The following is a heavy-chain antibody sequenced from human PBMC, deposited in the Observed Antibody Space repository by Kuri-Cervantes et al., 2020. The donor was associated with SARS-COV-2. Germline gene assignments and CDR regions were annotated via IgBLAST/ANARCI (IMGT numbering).Heavy chain of an antibody. CDR1: GFTFSSYG. J-gene: IGHJ5*02. D-gene: IGHD3-3*01. CDR3: ARERSYYDFWSGYSDNWFDP. Sequence: GESLKISCAASGFTFSSYGMHWVRQAPGKGLEWVTVIWYDGSNKYYADSVKGRFTISRDNSKNTLYLQMNSLRAEDTAVYYCARERSYYDFWSGYSDNWFDPWGQGTLVTVSS. CDR2: IWYDGSNK. V-gene: IGHV3-30*19.